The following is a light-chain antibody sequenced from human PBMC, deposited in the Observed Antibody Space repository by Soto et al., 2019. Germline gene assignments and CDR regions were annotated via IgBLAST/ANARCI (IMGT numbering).Light chain of an antibody. Sequence: EMVLTQSPGTLSLSPGGRATLSCSASQSVSNDFLAWYQQKPGQAPRLLIYGASTRATDVPDRFSGSGSGTDFTLTISRLEPEDFAVYYCQQYGSSPRTFGQGTKVDIK. CDR1: QSVSNDF. CDR3: QQYGSSPRT. CDR2: GAS. J-gene: IGKJ1*01. V-gene: IGKV3-20*01.